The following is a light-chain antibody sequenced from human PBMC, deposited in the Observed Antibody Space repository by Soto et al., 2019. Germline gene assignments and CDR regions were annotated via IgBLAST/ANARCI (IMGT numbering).Light chain of an antibody. J-gene: IGKJ2*01. V-gene: IGKV1-39*01. CDR3: QQSYRSPYT. CDR1: QSINIY. Sequence: IQMTQSPSSLSASVGDRVTVTCRASQSINIYLNWYQQKPGKAPTLLIYGASNLQSGVPSRFSGGGSRTDFTLTISSLQAEDFATYSCQQSYRSPYTFGQGTRLEIK. CDR2: GAS.